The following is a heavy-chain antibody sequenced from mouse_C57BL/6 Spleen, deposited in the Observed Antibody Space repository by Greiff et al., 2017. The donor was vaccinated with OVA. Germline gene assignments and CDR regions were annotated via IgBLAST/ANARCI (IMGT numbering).Heavy chain of an antibody. V-gene: IGHV1-53*01. Sequence: VQLQQSGTELVKPGASVKLSCKASGYTFTSYCMHWVKQRPGQSLEWIGDINTSNGGTNYNEKFKSKATLTVDKSSSPAYMQLSSLTSEDSAVYYCAMAYYSNYDGFDYWGQGTTLTVSA. CDR2: INTSNGGT. CDR1: GYTFTSYC. CDR3: AMAYYSNYDGFDY. J-gene: IGHJ2*01. D-gene: IGHD2-5*01.